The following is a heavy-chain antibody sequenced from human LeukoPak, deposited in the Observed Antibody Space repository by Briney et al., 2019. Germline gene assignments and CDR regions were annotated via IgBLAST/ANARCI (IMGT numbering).Heavy chain of an antibody. J-gene: IGHJ3*01. V-gene: IGHV3-21*01. CDR1: GFTFSTYN. D-gene: IGHD6-6*01. CDR2: ISSSSSYI. CDR3: ARSSYSSSSSV. Sequence: GGSLRLSCAASGFTFSTYNMNWVRQAPGKGLEWVSSISSSSSYIYYADSVKGRFTISRDNAKNSLYLQMNSLRAEDTAVYYCARSSYSSSSSVWGQGTMVTVSS.